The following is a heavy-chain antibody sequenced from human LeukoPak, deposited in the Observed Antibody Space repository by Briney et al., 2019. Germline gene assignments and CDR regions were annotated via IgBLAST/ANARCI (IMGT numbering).Heavy chain of an antibody. CDR2: IKRDGSER. Sequence: GGSLRLSCAASGFSLSNYWMSWVRQVPGQGLEWVANIKRDGSERYYVDSVEGRFTISRDNAKNSLYLQMDSLRAEDTAMYYCARDRVEFLRDASDIWGQGTMVTVST. J-gene: IGHJ3*02. D-gene: IGHD3-10*01. V-gene: IGHV3-7*01. CDR1: GFSLSNYW. CDR3: ARDRVEFLRDASDI.